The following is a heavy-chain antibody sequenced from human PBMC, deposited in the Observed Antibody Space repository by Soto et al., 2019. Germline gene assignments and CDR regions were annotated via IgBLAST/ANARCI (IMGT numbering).Heavy chain of an antibody. CDR3: XKFSATSVYDISSAPDY. Sequence: GGSLRLSCAASGFSFSNYAMTWVRQAPGKGLEWVSAISGGGSNTFYADSVKGRFTISRDNSRKTLYLQMTSLRAEDAAVYYCXKFSATSVYDISSAPDYWGQGTLVTVSS. V-gene: IGHV3-23*01. D-gene: IGHD6-6*01. CDR2: ISGGGSNT. J-gene: IGHJ4*02. CDR1: GFSFSNYA.